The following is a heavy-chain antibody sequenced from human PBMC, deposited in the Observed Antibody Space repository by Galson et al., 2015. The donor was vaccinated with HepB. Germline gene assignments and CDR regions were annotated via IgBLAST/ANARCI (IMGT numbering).Heavy chain of an antibody. CDR2: IIPLFGTT. Sequence: SVKVSCKASGGTFSSYAINWVRQTPGQGLEWVGGIIPLFGTTNYAQKFQGRVTITADESTSTAYMELSSLRSEDTAVYYCARELTRNTGIIHWGQGTLVTVSP. CDR1: GGTFSSYA. J-gene: IGHJ4*02. D-gene: IGHD5-18*01. V-gene: IGHV1-69*13. CDR3: ARELTRNTGIIH.